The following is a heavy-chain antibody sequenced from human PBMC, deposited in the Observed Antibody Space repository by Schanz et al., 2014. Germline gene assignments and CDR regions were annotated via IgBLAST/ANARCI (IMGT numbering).Heavy chain of an antibody. J-gene: IGHJ4*02. Sequence: VQLLESGGGLVRPGGSLRLSCAGSGFTFSNYAIHWVRQAPGKGLEWVAIIWYDGSNKYYADSVKGRFTISRDNSKNTLFLQMSSLRAEDTAVYYCARDGDFDYWGQGTLXTVSS. CDR3: ARDGDFDY. CDR1: GFTFSNYA. V-gene: IGHV3-33*08. CDR2: IWYDGSNK.